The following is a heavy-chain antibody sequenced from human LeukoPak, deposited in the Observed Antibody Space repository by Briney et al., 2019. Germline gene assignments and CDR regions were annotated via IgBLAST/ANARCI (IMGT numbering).Heavy chain of an antibody. V-gene: IGHV3-21*01. CDR3: ASPREYQLLYFGY. CDR2: ISSSSSYI. Sequence: GGSLRLSWAASGFTFSSYSMNWVRQAPGKGLEWVSSISSSSSYIYYADSVKGRFTISRDNAKNSLYLQMNSLRAEDTAVYYCASPREYQLLYFGYWGQGTLVTVSS. J-gene: IGHJ4*02. CDR1: GFTFSSYS. D-gene: IGHD2-2*01.